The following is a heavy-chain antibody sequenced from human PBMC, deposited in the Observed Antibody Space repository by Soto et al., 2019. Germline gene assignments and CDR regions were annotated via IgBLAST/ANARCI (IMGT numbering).Heavy chain of an antibody. V-gene: IGHV1-3*04. J-gene: IGHJ4*02. CDR2: IHTGNGNT. Sequence: QVKLVQSGAEVKKSGASVQVSCKPSGYTFTTYAIHWVRQAPGQSLEWMAWIHTGNGNTKYSPRFQGRVTITRDTSASTAYMELSSLRSEDTAVYYCAISLRLGESFDYWGQGTLVTVSS. CDR3: AISLRLGESFDY. D-gene: IGHD3-16*01. CDR1: GYTFTTYA.